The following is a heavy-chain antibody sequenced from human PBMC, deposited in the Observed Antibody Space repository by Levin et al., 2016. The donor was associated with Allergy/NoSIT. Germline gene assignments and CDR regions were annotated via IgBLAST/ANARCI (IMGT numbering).Heavy chain of an antibody. Sequence: WIRQPPGKGLEWIGEIKRSGSTNYTPSLKSRLTISVDTSNNQFSLRLTSVTAADTAMYYCARSGRLSLWASAYGMDVWGRGTTVTVSS. D-gene: IGHD2-21*01. V-gene: IGHV4-34*01. J-gene: IGHJ6*02. CDR3: ARSGRLSLWASAYGMDV. CDR2: IKRSGST.